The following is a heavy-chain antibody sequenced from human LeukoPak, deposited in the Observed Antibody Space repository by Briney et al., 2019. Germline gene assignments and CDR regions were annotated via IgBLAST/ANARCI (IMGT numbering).Heavy chain of an antibody. D-gene: IGHD6-19*01. V-gene: IGHV1-2*02. J-gene: IGHJ4*02. CDR2: INPNSGGT. Sequence: VASVKVSCKASGYTFTGYYMHWVRQAPGQGLEWMGWINPNSGGTNYAQKFQGRVTMTRDTSISTAYMELSRLRSDDTAVYYRVANSELGWYGFRPDYWGQGTLVTVSS. CDR3: VANSELGWYGFRPDY. CDR1: GYTFTGYY.